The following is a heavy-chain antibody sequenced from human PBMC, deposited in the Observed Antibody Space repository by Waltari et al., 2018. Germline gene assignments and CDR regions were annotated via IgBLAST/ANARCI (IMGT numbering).Heavy chain of an antibody. Sequence: QVQLQESGPGLVKPSETLSLTCAVSGYSISSGYYWGWIRQPPGKWLEWMGWINPNSGGTNYAQKFQGRVTMTRDTSISTAYMELSRLRSDDTAVYYCARGKQQLVWGQGTLVTVSS. V-gene: IGHV1-2*02. J-gene: IGHJ4*02. CDR2: INPNSGGT. CDR3: ARGKQQLV. CDR1: GYSISSGYY. D-gene: IGHD6-13*01.